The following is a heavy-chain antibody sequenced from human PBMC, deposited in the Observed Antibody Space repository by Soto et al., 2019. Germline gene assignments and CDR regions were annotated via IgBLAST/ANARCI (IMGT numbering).Heavy chain of an antibody. D-gene: IGHD2-21*02. CDR1: GVTFISYS. J-gene: IGHJ4*02. V-gene: IGHV3-21*01. CDR2: ISSTTGYI. Sequence: GGFLRLSCEASGVTFISYSMHWVRQAPGKGLEWVSSISSTTGYIYYADSVRGRFTISRDNAQNSLHLQMNSLRAEDTAVYFCARGLPYCGSDCNTNFDFWAQGTLVTVSS. CDR3: ARGLPYCGSDCNTNFDF.